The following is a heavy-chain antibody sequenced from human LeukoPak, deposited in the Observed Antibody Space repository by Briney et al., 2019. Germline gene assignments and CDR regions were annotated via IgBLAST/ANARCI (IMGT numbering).Heavy chain of an antibody. CDR2: INHSGST. D-gene: IGHD3-16*02. CDR3: ARGRLITFGGVIAYFDY. Sequence: PSETLSLTCAVYGGSFSGYYWSWIRQPPGKGLEWIGEINHSGSTNYNPSLKSRVTISVDTSKNQFSLKLSSVTAADTTVYYCARGRLITFGGVIAYFDYWGQGTLVTVS. V-gene: IGHV4-34*01. CDR1: GGSFSGYY. J-gene: IGHJ4*02.